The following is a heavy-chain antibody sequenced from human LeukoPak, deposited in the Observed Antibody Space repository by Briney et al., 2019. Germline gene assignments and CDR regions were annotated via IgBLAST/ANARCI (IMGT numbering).Heavy chain of an antibody. CDR2: MNPNSGNT. J-gene: IGHJ5*02. V-gene: IGHV1-8*03. CDR1: GYTFTSYD. CDR3: ARGSDSYYDFWSGYSGYWFDP. Sequence: AXVXXSCKASGYTFTSYDINWVRQAAGQGLEWMGWMNPNSGNTDYAQKFQGRVTITRNTSISTAYMELSSLRSEDTAVYYCARGSDSYYDFWSGYSGYWFDPWGQGTLVTVSS. D-gene: IGHD3-3*01.